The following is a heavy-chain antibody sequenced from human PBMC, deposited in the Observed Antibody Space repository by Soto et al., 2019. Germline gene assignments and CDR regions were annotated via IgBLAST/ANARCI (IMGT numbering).Heavy chain of an antibody. J-gene: IGHJ4*02. Sequence: QVQLVQSGAEVKKPGSSVKVSCKASGGTFSSYAISWVRQAPGQGLEWMGGFIPIFGTANYAPKFQGKVTINADESTSTAYMELSSRRSEYPAVYYCARGHDSSWEVDYWAQGTLVTVSS. CDR3: ARGHDSSWEVDY. CDR2: FIPIFGTA. CDR1: GGTFSSYA. V-gene: IGHV1-69*01. D-gene: IGHD3-22*01.